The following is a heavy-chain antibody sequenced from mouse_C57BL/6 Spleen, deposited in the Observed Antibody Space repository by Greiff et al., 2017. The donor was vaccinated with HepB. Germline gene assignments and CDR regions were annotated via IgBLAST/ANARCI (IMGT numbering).Heavy chain of an antibody. V-gene: IGHV1-7*01. D-gene: IGHD3-2*02. J-gene: IGHJ3*01. Sequence: QVQLQQSGAELAKPGASVKLSCKASGYTFTSYWMHWVKQRPGQGLEWIGYINPSSGYTKYNQKFKDKATLTANKSSSTAYMQLSSLTSEDSAVYYCTRSRDSTGYGFAYWGQGTLVTVSA. CDR1: GYTFTSYW. CDR3: TRSRDSTGYGFAY. CDR2: INPSSGYT.